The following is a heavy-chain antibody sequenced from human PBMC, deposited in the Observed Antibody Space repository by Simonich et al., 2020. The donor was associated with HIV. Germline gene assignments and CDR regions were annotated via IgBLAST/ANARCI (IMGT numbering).Heavy chain of an antibody. J-gene: IGHJ4*02. V-gene: IGHV4-34*01. CDR1: GGSFGGYY. CDR3: ARYTGMAGFDY. CDR2: INHIGST. Sequence: QVQLQQWGAGLLKPSETLSLTCAVYGGSFGGYYWSWIRQPPWKGLEWIREINHIGSTNYFPSLKSRVIISVDTSKNQCSLKLSSVTATDTAVYYCARYTGMAGFDYWGQGTLVTVSS. D-gene: IGHD5-18*01.